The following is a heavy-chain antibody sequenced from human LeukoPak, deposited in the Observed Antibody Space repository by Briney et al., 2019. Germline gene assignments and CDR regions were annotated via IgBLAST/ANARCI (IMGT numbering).Heavy chain of an antibody. Sequence: PSETLSLTCTVSGGSISSSSYYWAWIRQPPGKGLEWVGSIYYSGTTYYNPSLKSRVTISVDTSKNQFSLKLTSVTAADPAVYYCARGPGGSALFNWGQGTLVTVSS. J-gene: IGHJ4*02. V-gene: IGHV4-39*07. D-gene: IGHD4-23*01. CDR1: GGSISSSSYY. CDR3: ARGPGGSALFN. CDR2: IYYSGTT.